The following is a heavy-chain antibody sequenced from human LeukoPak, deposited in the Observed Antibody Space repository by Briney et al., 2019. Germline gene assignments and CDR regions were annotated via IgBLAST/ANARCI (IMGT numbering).Heavy chain of an antibody. D-gene: IGHD3-3*01. Sequence: GASVKVSCKASGYTFTSYDINWVRQATGQGLEWMGWMNPNSGNTGYAQKFQGRVTMTRNTSISTAYMELSSLRSEDTAVYYCARGPVLEWLLYYGMDVWGQGTTVTVSS. J-gene: IGHJ6*02. V-gene: IGHV1-8*01. CDR2: MNPNSGNT. CDR1: GYTFTSYD. CDR3: ARGPVLEWLLYYGMDV.